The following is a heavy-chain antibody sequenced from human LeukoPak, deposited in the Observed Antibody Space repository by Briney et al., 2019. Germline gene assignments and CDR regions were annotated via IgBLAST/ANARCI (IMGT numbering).Heavy chain of an antibody. Sequence: GGSLRLSCAASGFTFSSYAMSWVRQAPGKGLEWVSAISGSGGSTYYADSVKGRFTISRDNSKNTLYLQMNSLKAEDTAVYYCAKDLGGYYDFWSGYHNWFDPWGQGILVTVSS. CDR2: ISGSGGST. J-gene: IGHJ5*02. V-gene: IGHV3-23*01. CDR3: AKDLGGYYDFWSGYHNWFDP. D-gene: IGHD3-3*01. CDR1: GFTFSSYA.